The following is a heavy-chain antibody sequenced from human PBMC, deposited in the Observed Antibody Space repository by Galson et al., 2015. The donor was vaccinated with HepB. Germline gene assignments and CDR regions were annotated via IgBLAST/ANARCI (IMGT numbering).Heavy chain of an antibody. CDR3: TRDLRRGSEY. V-gene: IGHV3-23*01. CDR1: GFAFSTYA. CDR2: INNFKDGGGA. D-gene: IGHD1-14*01. J-gene: IGHJ4*02. Sequence: SLRLSCAASGFAFSTYAMSWVRQAPGKGLEWVSGINNFKDGGGAYHADSAKGRFTVSRDDSRNTLYLQINSLTADDTAVYYCTRDLRRGSEYWGQGTLVTVSS.